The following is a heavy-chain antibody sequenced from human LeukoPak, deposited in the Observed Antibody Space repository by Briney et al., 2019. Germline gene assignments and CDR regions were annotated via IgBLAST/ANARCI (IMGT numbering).Heavy chain of an antibody. V-gene: IGHV4-59*01. CDR1: GGSISSYY. CDR2: IYYSGST. J-gene: IGHJ4*02. CDR3: ARGPYSSSWYKSGFFDY. Sequence: SETLSLTRTVSGGSISSYYWSWIRQPPGKGLEWIGYIYYSGSTNYNPSLKSRVTISVDTSKNQFSLKLSPVTAADTAVYYCARGPYSSSWYKSGFFDYWGQGTLVTVSS. D-gene: IGHD6-13*01.